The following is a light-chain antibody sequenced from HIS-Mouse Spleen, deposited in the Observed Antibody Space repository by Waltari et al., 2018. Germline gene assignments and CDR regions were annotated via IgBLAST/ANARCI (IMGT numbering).Light chain of an antibody. J-gene: IGKJ3*01. V-gene: IGKV1-12*02. CDR1: QGISSW. Sequence: DIQMTQSPSSVSASVGDRVTITRRASQGISSWLAWHQQKPGTSPKLLIYAASRLQSGVPSRFSGSGSGTDFTLTISSLQPEDFATYYCQQANSFPSFTLFTFGPGTKVDIK. CDR3: QQANSFPSFTLFT. CDR2: AAS.